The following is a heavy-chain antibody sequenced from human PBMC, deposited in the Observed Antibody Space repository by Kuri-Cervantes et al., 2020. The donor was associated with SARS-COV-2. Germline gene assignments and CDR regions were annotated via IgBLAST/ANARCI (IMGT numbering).Heavy chain of an antibody. CDR3: ARETELYCSSTSCHPYNWYDP. V-gene: IGHV1-2*02. Sequence: ASVKVSCKASGYTFTGYYMHWVRQAPGQGLEWMGWINPNSGGTNYAQKFQGRVTMTRDTSISTAYMDLSRLRSDDTAVYYCARETELYCSSTSCHPYNWYDPCGQGSLTVSS. CDR2: INPNSGGT. J-gene: IGHJ5*02. D-gene: IGHD2-2*01. CDR1: GYTFTGYY.